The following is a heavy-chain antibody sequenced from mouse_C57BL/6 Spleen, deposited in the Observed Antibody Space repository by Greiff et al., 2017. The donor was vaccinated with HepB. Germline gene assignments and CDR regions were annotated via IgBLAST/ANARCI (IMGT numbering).Heavy chain of an antibody. CDR2: INPNNGDT. J-gene: IGHJ2*01. Sequence: EVQLQQSGPELVEPGASVKISCKASGYTFTDYYMNWVKQGHGKSLEWIGDINPNNGDTSDNQKVKGKATLTVDKSSSTAYMELRSLTSEDSAVYYCARGSSADYFDYWGQGTTLTVSS. CDR1: GYTFTDYY. V-gene: IGHV1-26*01. D-gene: IGHD3-2*02. CDR3: ARGSSADYFDY.